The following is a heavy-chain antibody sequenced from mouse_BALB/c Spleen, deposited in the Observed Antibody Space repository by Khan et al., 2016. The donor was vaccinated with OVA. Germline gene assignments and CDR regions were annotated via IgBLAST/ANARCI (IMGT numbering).Heavy chain of an antibody. CDR3: ARIKKIVATYFDY. D-gene: IGHD1-1*01. Sequence: QVQLQQSGAELVKTGASVKMSCKASGYTFTSYWMHWVKQRLGQGLEWFAETNPTNGRTYYNEKFKSKATLTVDKSSSPAYMLLSGPTIEASAVYYCARIKKIVATYFDYWGQGTTLTVSS. CDR2: TNPTNGRT. CDR1: GYTFTSYW. V-gene: IGHV1S81*02. J-gene: IGHJ2*01.